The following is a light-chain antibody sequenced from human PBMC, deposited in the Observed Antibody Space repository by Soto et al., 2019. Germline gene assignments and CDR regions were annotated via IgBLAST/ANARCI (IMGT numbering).Light chain of an antibody. CDR2: DDS. Sequence: SYELTQTSSVSVAPGQTARISCGGNNIGGKSVHWYQQKPGQAPVVVVYDDSDRPSGIPEQFSGSNSGNTATLTISRVEAGDEADYHCQVWDDNSDHHVFGTGTKV. CDR1: NIGGKS. J-gene: IGLJ1*01. V-gene: IGLV3-21*02. CDR3: QVWDDNSDHHV.